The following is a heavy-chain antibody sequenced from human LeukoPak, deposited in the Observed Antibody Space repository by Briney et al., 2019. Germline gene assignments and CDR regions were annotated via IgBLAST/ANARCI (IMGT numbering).Heavy chain of an antibody. J-gene: IGHJ5*02. V-gene: IGHV4-39*01. D-gene: IGHD3-10*01. CDR2: LYYRRST. CDR3: ARRSGMARNWFDP. CDR1: GGSIITSSYY. Sequence: SETLSLTCTVSGGSIITSSYYWGWIRQPPGRGLEWIGSLYYRRSTYYNPSLKSRVTISVDTSKNQFSLKLSSVTAADTAVYYCARRSGMARNWFDPWGQGTLVTVSS.